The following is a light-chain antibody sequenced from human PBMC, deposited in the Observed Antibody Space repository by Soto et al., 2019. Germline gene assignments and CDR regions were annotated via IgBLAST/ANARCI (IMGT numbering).Light chain of an antibody. CDR1: SSDVGYYNY. CDR2: DVN. J-gene: IGLJ2*01. CDR3: FSYAGFYTLL. V-gene: IGLV2-11*01. Sequence: QSALTQPRSVSGSPGQSVTISCTGTSSDVGYYNYVSWYQQHPAKAPKLMIYDVNKRPSGVPDRFSGSKSGNTASLTIFGLHAEDEADYYCFSYAGFYTLLFGGGTKLTVL.